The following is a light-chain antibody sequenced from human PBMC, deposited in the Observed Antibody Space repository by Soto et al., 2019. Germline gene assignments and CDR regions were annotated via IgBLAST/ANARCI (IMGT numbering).Light chain of an antibody. Sequence: DIQMTQSPSSLSASVGDRVTITCRASQAISKYLAWYQQKPGKVPQLLIYAASTLQSGVPSRFSGSGSGTEFTLTISSLQPEDVATYYCQRYNSAPWTFGPGTKVEIK. CDR3: QRYNSAPWT. CDR1: QAISKY. CDR2: AAS. J-gene: IGKJ1*01. V-gene: IGKV1-27*01.